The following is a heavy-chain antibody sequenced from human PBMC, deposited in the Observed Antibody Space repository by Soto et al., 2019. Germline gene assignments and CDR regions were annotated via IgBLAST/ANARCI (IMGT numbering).Heavy chain of an antibody. CDR1: GGSISSYY. CDR2: IYYSGST. V-gene: IGHV4-59*01. D-gene: IGHD1-1*01. J-gene: IGHJ6*02. CDR3: ARGKTNYYYGMDV. Sequence: SETLSLTCTVSGGSISSYYWNWIRQPPGKGLEWIGYIYYSGSTNYNPSLKSRVTISVDTSKNQFSLKLSSVTAADTAVYYCARGKTNYYYGMDVWGQGTTVTVSS.